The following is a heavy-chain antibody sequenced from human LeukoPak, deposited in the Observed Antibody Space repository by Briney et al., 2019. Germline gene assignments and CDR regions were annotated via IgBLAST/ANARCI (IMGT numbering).Heavy chain of an antibody. V-gene: IGHV3-23*01. CDR1: GFTFGSYD. CDR3: AKDQRPSGTYFGFNWFDS. D-gene: IGHD1-26*01. Sequence: GGSLRLSCAASGFTFGSYDMSWVRQAPGKGLEWVSGLSASGGGSTYYADSVKGRFTISRDILKNTLFLQMNSLRVEDTAVYYCAKDQRPSGTYFGFNWFDSWGQGTLVTVPS. J-gene: IGHJ5*01. CDR2: LSASGGGST.